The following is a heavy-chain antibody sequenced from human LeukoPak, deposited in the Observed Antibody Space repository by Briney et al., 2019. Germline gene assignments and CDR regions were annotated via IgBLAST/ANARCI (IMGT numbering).Heavy chain of an antibody. CDR3: ARARAYCGGDCYRPSIRYFDL. CDR1: GFTFSSYW. J-gene: IGHJ2*01. Sequence: PGGSLRLSCAASGFTFSSYWMSWVRQAPGKGLEWVANIKQDGSEKYYVDSVKGRFTISRDNAKNSLYLQMNSLRAEDTAVYYCARARAYCGGDCYRPSIRYFDLWGRGTLVTVSS. V-gene: IGHV3-7*01. D-gene: IGHD2-21*02. CDR2: IKQDGSEK.